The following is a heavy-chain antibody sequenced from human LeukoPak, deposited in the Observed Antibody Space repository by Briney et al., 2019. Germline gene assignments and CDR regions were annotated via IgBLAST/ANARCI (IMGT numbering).Heavy chain of an antibody. J-gene: IGHJ6*02. CDR2: IYPGDSDT. V-gene: IGHV5-51*01. Sequence: GESLQISCKGSGYSFTSYWIGWVRQMPGKGLEWMGIIYPGDSDTRYSPSFQGQVTISADKSISTAYLQWSSLKASDTAMYYCARHYYGSGSYYGMDVWGQGTTVTVSS. CDR3: ARHYYGSGSYYGMDV. D-gene: IGHD3-10*01. CDR1: GYSFTSYW.